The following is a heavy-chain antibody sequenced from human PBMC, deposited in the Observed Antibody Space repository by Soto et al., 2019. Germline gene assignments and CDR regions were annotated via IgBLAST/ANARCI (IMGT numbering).Heavy chain of an antibody. CDR1: GYTFTSYY. Sequence: AASVKVSCKASGYTFTSYYMHWVRQAPGQGLEWMGIINPSGGSTSYAQKFQGRVTMTRDTSTSTVYMELSSLRSEDTAVYYCARDLGDYYDSSGYPFDYWGQGTLVTVSS. CDR2: INPSGGST. J-gene: IGHJ4*02. D-gene: IGHD3-22*01. V-gene: IGHV1-46*01. CDR3: ARDLGDYYDSSGYPFDY.